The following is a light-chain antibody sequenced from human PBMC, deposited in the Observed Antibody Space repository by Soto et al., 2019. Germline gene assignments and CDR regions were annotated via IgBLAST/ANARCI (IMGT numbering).Light chain of an antibody. CDR3: QQYRDLPQT. CDR2: NSN. Sequence: IVLTQSPGTLSWSPGERATLSCRASQSVRSNYLAWYQQKPGRAPRLLIYNSNTRATGVPDRFSGSGSGTDFTLTISRLEPEDFALYYCQQYRDLPQTFGQGTKVEMK. CDR1: QSVRSNY. J-gene: IGKJ1*01. V-gene: IGKV3-20*01.